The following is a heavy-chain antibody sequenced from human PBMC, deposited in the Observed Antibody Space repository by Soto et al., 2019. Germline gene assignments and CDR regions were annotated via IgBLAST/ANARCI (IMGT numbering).Heavy chain of an antibody. CDR1: GFTFSSYW. V-gene: IGHV3-74*01. CDR3: ASGIAVAGTLDYYSYYGLDV. CDR2: MNSDGSST. Sequence: EVQLLESGGGLVQPGGSLRLSCAASGFTFSSYWMHWVSQAPGKGLVWVSRMNSDGSSTSYADSVKGRFTISRDNAKNTLYLQMNSLRDEDTAVYYCASGIAVAGTLDYYSYYGLDVWGQGTPVTGSS. J-gene: IGHJ6*02. D-gene: IGHD6-19*01.